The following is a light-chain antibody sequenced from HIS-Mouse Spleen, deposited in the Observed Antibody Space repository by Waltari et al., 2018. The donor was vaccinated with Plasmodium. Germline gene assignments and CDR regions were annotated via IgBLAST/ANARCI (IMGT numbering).Light chain of an antibody. Sequence: SYELTQPPSASVSPGQTASITCSGDKLGDKYACWYQQKPGQSPVRVIYQDSKRPSGIPERFSGSNSGNTATLTISGTQAMDEADYYCQAWDSSTVVFGGGTKLTVL. J-gene: IGLJ2*01. CDR2: QDS. CDR1: KLGDKY. V-gene: IGLV3-1*01. CDR3: QAWDSSTVV.